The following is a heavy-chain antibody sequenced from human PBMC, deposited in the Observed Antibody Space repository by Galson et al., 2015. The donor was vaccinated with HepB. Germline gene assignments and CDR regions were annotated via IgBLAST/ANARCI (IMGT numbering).Heavy chain of an antibody. CDR3: ARGTRGDGDARYHCPS. Sequence: TLSLTCTVSGDFLSSHDFYWGWIRQPPGGGLEWIGTAFYSGNTYYNPSLKRRVSISVDTSPKQFSLRVTSVTAADTAIYFCARGTRGDGDARYHCPSWGRGTLLTVSS. CDR2: AFYSGNT. D-gene: IGHD2-21*02. J-gene: IGHJ5*02. V-gene: IGHV4-39*07. CDR1: GDFLSSHDFY.